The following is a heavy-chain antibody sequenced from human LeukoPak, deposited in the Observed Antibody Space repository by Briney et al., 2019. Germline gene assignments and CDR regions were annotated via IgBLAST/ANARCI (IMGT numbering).Heavy chain of an antibody. Sequence: PGGSLRLSCAASGFTFSTYWMGWVRQAPGKGLEWVANINQDGSKRYYVDAVKGRFTIARDNAKNSLYLQMSGLRADDTAVYYCANDLAYWGQGTLVTVSP. V-gene: IGHV3-7*01. CDR3: ANDLAY. CDR2: INQDGSKR. CDR1: GFTFSTYW. J-gene: IGHJ4*02.